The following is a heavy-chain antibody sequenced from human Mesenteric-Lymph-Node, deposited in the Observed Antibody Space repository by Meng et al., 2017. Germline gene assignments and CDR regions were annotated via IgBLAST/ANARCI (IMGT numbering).Heavy chain of an antibody. CDR3: ARDWGINI. CDR1: GFTFDDYG. D-gene: IGHD6-13*01. J-gene: IGHJ3*02. V-gene: IGHV3-20*04. CDR2: INWNGGST. Sequence: GESLKISCAASGFTFDDYGMSWVRQAPGKGLEWVSGINWNGGSTGYADSVKGRFAISRDNGKNTLYLQMNSLRAEDTAVYYCARDWGINIWGQGTMVTVSS.